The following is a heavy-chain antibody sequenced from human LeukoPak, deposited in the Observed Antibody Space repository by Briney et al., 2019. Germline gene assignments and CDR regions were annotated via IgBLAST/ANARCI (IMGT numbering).Heavy chain of an antibody. J-gene: IGHJ4*02. CDR1: GFTFSSSG. V-gene: IGHV3-30*02. D-gene: IGHD1-26*01. CDR3: AKGEWEPNFDY. Sequence: PGRSLRLSCAASGFTFSSSGMHWVRQAPGKGLEWVTFIPYDGSNKYYADSVKGRFTISRDNSKNTLYLQMNSLRAEDTAVYYCAKGEWEPNFDYWGQGTLVTVSS. CDR2: IPYDGSNK.